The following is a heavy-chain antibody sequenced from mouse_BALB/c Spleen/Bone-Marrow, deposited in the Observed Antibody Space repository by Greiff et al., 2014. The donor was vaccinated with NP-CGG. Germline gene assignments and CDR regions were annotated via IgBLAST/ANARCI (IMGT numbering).Heavy chain of an antibody. CDR1: GFNIKDTY. D-gene: IGHD1-1*01. Sequence: LVESGAELVKPGASAKSSCTASGFNIKDTYMHWVKQRPEQGLEWIGRIDPANGNTKYDPKFQGKATITADTSSNTAYLQLSSLTSEDTAVYYCARYYYGSSYFDYWGQGTTLTVSS. CDR3: ARYYYGSSYFDY. CDR2: IDPANGNT. V-gene: IGHV14-3*02. J-gene: IGHJ2*01.